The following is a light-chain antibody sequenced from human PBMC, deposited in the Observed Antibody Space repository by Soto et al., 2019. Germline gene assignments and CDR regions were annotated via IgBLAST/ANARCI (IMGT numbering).Light chain of an antibody. J-gene: IGLJ3*02. V-gene: IGLV3-21*02. CDR3: QAWDSVTDHWV. Sequence: SYELTQPPSVSVAPGQTARISCGGNNIESKSVHWYQQRPGQAPVLVVYDDSDRPSGIPERFSGSNSGNTATLTISSVDAGDEADYYCQAWDSVTDHWVFGGGTKLTVL. CDR2: DDS. CDR1: NIESKS.